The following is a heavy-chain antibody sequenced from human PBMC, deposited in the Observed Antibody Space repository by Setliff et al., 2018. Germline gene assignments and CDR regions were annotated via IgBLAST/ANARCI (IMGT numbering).Heavy chain of an antibody. J-gene: IGHJ3*01. V-gene: IGHV1-18*01. CDR1: GYIFTTYG. CDR3: ARFGGSCSSSSCYASDL. D-gene: IGHD2-2*01. CDR2: ISTYTGKT. Sequence: ASVKVSCKASGYIFTTYGFNWVRQAPGQGLEWMGMISTYTGKTTYAQKYQGRVTMTTDTSTGTGYMELRSLRSDDTAVYFCARFGGSCSSSSCYASDLWGQGTRVTVSS.